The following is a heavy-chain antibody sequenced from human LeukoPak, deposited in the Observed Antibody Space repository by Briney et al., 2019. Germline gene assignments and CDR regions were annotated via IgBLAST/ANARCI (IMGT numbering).Heavy chain of an antibody. CDR3: ARVVLRGSSGCAYPDY. CDR2: IYHSGST. D-gene: IGHD3-22*01. Sequence: SETLSLTCTVSGGSISSGGYSWSWIRQPPGKGLEWIGYIYHSGSTYYNPSLKSRVTISVDRSKNQFSLKLSSVTAADTAVYYCARVVLRGSSGCAYPDYWGQGTLVTVSS. CDR1: GGSISSGGYS. V-gene: IGHV4-30-2*01. J-gene: IGHJ4*02.